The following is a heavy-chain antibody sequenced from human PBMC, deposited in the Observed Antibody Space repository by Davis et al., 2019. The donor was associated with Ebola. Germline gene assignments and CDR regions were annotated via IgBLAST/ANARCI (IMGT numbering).Heavy chain of an antibody. CDR1: GGSLSGYY. CDR3: AALTRNGWFDP. CDR2: INHSGST. D-gene: IGHD3-16*01. J-gene: IGHJ5*02. V-gene: IGHV4-34*01. Sequence: MPSETLSLTCAVYGGSLSGYYWSWIRQPPGKGLEWIGEINHSGSTNYNPSLKSRVTITRDMSTSTAYMELSSLRSEDTAVYYCAALTRNGWFDPWGQGTLVTVSS.